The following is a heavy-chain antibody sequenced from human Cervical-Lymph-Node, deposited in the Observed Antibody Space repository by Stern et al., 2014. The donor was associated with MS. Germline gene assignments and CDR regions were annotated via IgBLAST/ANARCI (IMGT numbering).Heavy chain of an antibody. J-gene: IGHJ4*02. CDR1: GFTFSSYA. CDR2: ITSSGGGT. D-gene: IGHD6-6*01. Sequence: EVQLEESGGGLVQPGGSLRLSCAASGFTFSSYAMSWVRQAPGKGLEWVSTITSSGGGTNYADSVKGRFTISRDSSKNTLYLQMNSLRAEDTAVYYCARHSSSKDFDYWGQGTLVTVSS. CDR3: ARHSSSKDFDY. V-gene: IGHV3-23*04.